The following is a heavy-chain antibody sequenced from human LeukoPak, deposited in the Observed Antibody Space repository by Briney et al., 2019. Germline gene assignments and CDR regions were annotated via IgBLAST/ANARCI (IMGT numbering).Heavy chain of an antibody. CDR1: ESTFTTYP. V-gene: IGHV3-23*01. CDR2: ITTSGGST. Sequence: GGPLKLSCQPLESTFTTYPMSWFRQPPGKGLEWVSSITTSGGSTYYADSVKGRFTISRDNAKNTLYLQMNSLRAEDTAVYYCAKDHYVSGRYDAFDIWGQGTMVTVSS. CDR3: AKDHYVSGRYDAFDI. J-gene: IGHJ3*02. D-gene: IGHD3-10*01.